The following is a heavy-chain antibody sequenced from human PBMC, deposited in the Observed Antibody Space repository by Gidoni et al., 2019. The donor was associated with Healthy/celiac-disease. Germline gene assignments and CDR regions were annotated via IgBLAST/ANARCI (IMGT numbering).Heavy chain of an antibody. CDR2: IYYSGST. Sequence: QVQLQESGPGLVKPSPPLSLPRPFPGCSIRLASSDWSWSRQPPGKGLEWIGYIYYSGSTYYNPSLKSRVTISVDTSKNQFSLKLSSVTAADTAVYYCARDPYLFYDSSGVEAFDIWGQGTMVTVSS. CDR3: ARDPYLFYDSSGVEAFDI. CDR1: GCSIRLASSD. J-gene: IGHJ3*02. D-gene: IGHD3-22*01. V-gene: IGHV4-30-4*01.